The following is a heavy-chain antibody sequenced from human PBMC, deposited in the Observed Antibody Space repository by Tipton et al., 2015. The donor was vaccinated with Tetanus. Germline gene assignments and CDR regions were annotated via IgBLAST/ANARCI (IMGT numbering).Heavy chain of an antibody. CDR1: GYTFTSYD. CDR2: MNPNSGNT. D-gene: IGHD2-15*01. J-gene: IGHJ6*02. V-gene: IGHV1-8*01. Sequence: QSGAEVKKPGASVKVSCKASGYTFTSYDINWVRQATGQGLEWMGWMNPNSGNTGYAQKFQGRVTMTRNTSISTAYMELSGLRSEDTAVYYCARGRGIVVVVAATPAYYYGMDVWGQGTTVTVSS. CDR3: ARGRGIVVVVAATPAYYYGMDV.